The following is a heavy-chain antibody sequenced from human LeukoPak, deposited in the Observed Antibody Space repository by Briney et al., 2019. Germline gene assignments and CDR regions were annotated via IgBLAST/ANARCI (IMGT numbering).Heavy chain of an antibody. CDR1: GFTFSSYA. D-gene: IGHD3-10*01. CDR2: ISYDGSNK. V-gene: IGHV3-30-3*01. CDR3: ARGPLWFGELSFSFDY. Sequence: GGSLRLSCAASGFTFSSYAMHWVRQAPGKGLEWVAVISYDGSNKYYADSVKGLFTISRDNSKNTLYLQMNSLRAEDTAVYYCARGPLWFGELSFSFDYWGQGTLVTVSS. J-gene: IGHJ4*02.